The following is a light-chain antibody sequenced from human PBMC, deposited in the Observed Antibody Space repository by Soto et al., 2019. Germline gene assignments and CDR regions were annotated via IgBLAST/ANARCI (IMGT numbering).Light chain of an antibody. CDR1: SSDVGGYNY. Sequence: QSALTQPPAASGSPGQSVTSSCTGTSSDVGGYNYVSWYQHHPDKAPKLIIYEVYKRPSGVPDGFSGSKSGNTASLPVSGLQAEDEAEYYCSSYAASDSFVVFGGGTKLTVL. J-gene: IGLJ2*01. CDR2: EVY. V-gene: IGLV2-8*01. CDR3: SSYAASDSFVV.